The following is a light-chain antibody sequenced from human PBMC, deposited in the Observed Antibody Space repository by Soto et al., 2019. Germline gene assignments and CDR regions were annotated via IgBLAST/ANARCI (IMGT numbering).Light chain of an antibody. V-gene: IGKV2-24*01. J-gene: IGKJ1*01. Sequence: DIVMTQTPLSLPVTLGQPASISCRSSQSLVHSSGNTYLYWFLQRPGQPPRALIYEISKRFSGVPDRFSGSGAETDFTLRISRVEAEDVGVYYCMQATELRTFGQGTKVDIK. CDR1: QSLVHSSGNTY. CDR3: MQATELRT. CDR2: EIS.